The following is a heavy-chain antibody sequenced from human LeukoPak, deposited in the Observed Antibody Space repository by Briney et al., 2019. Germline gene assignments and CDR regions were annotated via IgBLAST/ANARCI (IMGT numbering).Heavy chain of an antibody. D-gene: IGHD1-26*01. V-gene: IGHV3-30*02. J-gene: IGHJ4*02. CDR2: ILYDGSHE. Sequence: GGSLRLSCAASGFTFSGYGMHWVRQAPGKGLVWVTFILYDGSHEYYADSVKGRFTSSRDNSKNTLYLQMNSLRPEDTAVYYCAKGGEGGSHRYFEYWGQGTLVTVSS. CDR3: AKGGEGGSHRYFEY. CDR1: GFTFSGYG.